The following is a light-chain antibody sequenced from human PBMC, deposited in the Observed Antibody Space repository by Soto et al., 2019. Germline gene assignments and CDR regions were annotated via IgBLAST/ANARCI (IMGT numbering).Light chain of an antibody. CDR2: AAS. J-gene: IGKJ1*01. V-gene: IGKV1-9*01. Sequence: DIQLTQSPSFLSASVGDRVTITCRASQGISSYLAWYQQKPGKAPKLLIYAASTLHSGVPSRFSGSGSGTHFTLTIASLQPEDFGTYYCQQANSFPRTFGQGTKVDI. CDR3: QQANSFPRT. CDR1: QGISSY.